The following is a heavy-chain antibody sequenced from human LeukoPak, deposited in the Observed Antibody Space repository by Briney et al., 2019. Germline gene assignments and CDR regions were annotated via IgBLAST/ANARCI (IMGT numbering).Heavy chain of an antibody. J-gene: IGHJ6*02. D-gene: IGHD3-22*01. Sequence: SETLSLTCTVYGGSFTDYFWTWIRQSPGKGLEWIGEINDYTGDTNYNPSLNSRVSISLEKSKNQSSLELRSVTAADTAVYYCARGRIAKVVVVHSFSYGMDVWGQGTTVTVSS. CDR3: ARGRIAKVVVVHSFSYGMDV. CDR2: INDYTGDT. V-gene: IGHV4-34*01. CDR1: GGSFTDYF.